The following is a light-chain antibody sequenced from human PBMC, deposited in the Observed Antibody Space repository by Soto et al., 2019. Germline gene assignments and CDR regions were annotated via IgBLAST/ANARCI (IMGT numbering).Light chain of an antibody. Sequence: DIQLTQSPSTLSASIGDRVTITCRASQSIDGWLAWYQQKPGEAPKLLIYKSSTSQPGVPSRFSGSGSGTDFTLTISTLQPGDFATYYCQHYNSYSEAFGQGTKVELK. V-gene: IGKV1-5*03. CDR2: KSS. CDR3: QHYNSYSEA. CDR1: QSIDGW. J-gene: IGKJ1*01.